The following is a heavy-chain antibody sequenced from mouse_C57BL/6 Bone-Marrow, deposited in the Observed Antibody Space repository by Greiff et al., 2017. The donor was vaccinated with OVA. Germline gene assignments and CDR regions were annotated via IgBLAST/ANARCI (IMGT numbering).Heavy chain of an antibody. Sequence: QVQLQQPGAELVRPGTSVKLSCKASGYTFTSYWMHWVKQRPGQGLEWIGEIDPSDSNTNYNQKFKGKATLTVDTSSSTAYMQLSSLTSEDSAVXYCARCDGYYWGKGTTLTVSS. D-gene: IGHD2-3*01. CDR2: IDPSDSNT. J-gene: IGHJ2*01. CDR1: GYTFTSYW. V-gene: IGHV1-59*01. CDR3: ARCDGYY.